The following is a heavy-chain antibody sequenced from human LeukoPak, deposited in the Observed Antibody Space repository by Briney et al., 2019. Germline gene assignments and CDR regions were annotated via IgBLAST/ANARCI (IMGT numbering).Heavy chain of an antibody. D-gene: IGHD1-26*01. CDR3: AKDEERWELTQIDY. J-gene: IGHJ4*02. CDR1: GFTFDDYA. Sequence: PGRSLRLSCAASGFTFDDYAMHWVRQAPGKGLEWVSGISWNSGSIGYADSVKGRFTISRDNAKNSLYLQMNSLRAEDTALYYCAKDEERWELTQIDYWGQGTLVTVSS. V-gene: IGHV3-9*01. CDR2: ISWNSGSI.